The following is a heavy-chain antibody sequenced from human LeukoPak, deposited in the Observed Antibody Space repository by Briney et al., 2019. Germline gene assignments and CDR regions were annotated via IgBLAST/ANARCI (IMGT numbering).Heavy chain of an antibody. CDR1: GYSISSGYY. D-gene: IGHD3-3*01. J-gene: IGHJ5*02. V-gene: IGHV4-38-2*02. Sequence: TSETLSLTCTVSGYSISSGYYWAWIRQPPGKGLQWIGNIYHSGNTYYNPSLESRVTISIDTSENQFSLKLSSVTAADTAVYYCARDLGPDYDFWSASSKWFDPWGQGTLVTVSS. CDR2: IYHSGNT. CDR3: ARDLGPDYDFWSASSKWFDP.